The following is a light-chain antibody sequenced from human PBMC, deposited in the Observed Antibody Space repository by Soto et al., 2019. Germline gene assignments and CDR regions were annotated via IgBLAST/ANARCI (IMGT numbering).Light chain of an antibody. V-gene: IGKV1-33*01. J-gene: IGKJ2*01. CDR1: QDISNY. Sequence: DIQLTQSPSSLSASVGDRVTITCHASQDISNYLNWCQQKPGKAPKLLIYDASNLETGVPSRFIGSGAGTEFTFSISSLQAEVIATYYCQQYDNLRMYTFGQGTKLEIK. CDR3: QQYDNLRMYT. CDR2: DAS.